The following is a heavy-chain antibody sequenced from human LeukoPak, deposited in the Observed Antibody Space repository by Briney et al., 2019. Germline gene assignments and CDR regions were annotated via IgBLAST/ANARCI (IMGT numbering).Heavy chain of an antibody. CDR3: AREQNIRGVIIMADS. CDR1: GFTFSSYS. CDR2: ISGSGGGT. Sequence: GGSLRLSCAASGFTFSSYSMTCVRQPPGKGLEWVSGISGSGGGTYHAEFVKGRFTISRDNSKNTLYLQMDGLRADDTAVYYCAREQNIRGVIIMADSWGQGALVTVSS. V-gene: IGHV3-23*01. D-gene: IGHD3-10*01. J-gene: IGHJ4*02.